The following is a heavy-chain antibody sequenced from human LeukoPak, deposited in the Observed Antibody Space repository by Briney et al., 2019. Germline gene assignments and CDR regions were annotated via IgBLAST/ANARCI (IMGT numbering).Heavy chain of an antibody. V-gene: IGHV3-15*01. Sequence: PGGSLRLSCAASGLTFSNAWMSWVRQVPGKGLEWVGRIKRKSDGGTTDYAAPVKGRFTISRDDSKNTLYLQMNSLKTEDTAVYYCTTEGQTLNGFDYWGQGTLVTVSP. D-gene: IGHD1-1*01. CDR2: IKRKSDGGTT. J-gene: IGHJ4*02. CDR1: GLTFSNAW. CDR3: TTEGQTLNGFDY.